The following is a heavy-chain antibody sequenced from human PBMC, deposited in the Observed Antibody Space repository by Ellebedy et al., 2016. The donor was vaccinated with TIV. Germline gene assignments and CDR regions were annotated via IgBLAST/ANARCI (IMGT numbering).Heavy chain of an antibody. Sequence: GGSLRLSCAASGFSFRSYWMSWVRQAPGKGLEWVANMRDEGSEKNYVESVRGRFTISRDNPKNSLYLQMTSLRADDTAVYYCATDGSYGDYRSPAHAFVFWGQGTMVTVSS. J-gene: IGHJ3*01. CDR3: ATDGSYGDYRSPAHAFVF. D-gene: IGHD4-17*01. V-gene: IGHV3-7*01. CDR1: GFSFRSYW. CDR2: MRDEGSEK.